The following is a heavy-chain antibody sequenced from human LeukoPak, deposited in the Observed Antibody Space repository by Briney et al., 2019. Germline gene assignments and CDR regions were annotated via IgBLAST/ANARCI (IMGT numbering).Heavy chain of an antibody. CDR3: AKGMYCHDTIGYRDSNYYFYGLDV. D-gene: IGHD3-22*01. V-gene: IGHV3-30*18. CDR1: GFAFSGYG. J-gene: IGHJ6*02. Sequence: GGSLRLSCAASGFAFSGYGMHWLRQAPGKGLEWVALISYDGSIKYYADSVRGRFTISRDNSKNTLYLEMNSVGAEDTAVYHFAKGMYCHDTIGYRDSNYYFYGLDVWGQGTTVTVSS. CDR2: ISYDGSIK.